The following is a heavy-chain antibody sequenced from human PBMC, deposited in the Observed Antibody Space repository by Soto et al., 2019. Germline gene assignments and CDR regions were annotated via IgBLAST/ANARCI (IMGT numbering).Heavy chain of an antibody. Sequence: VQLVESGGGVVQPGKSLRLSCAASGFTFSSYVMHWFRQAPGKGLEWVALIWYDGSDKYYADSVKGRFTISRDNSKNTLYLQMNSLGAEDTAVYYCARDPRGSNWPDNWFDPWGQGTLVTVSS. CDR1: GFTFSSYV. D-gene: IGHD6-13*01. J-gene: IGHJ5*02. CDR3: ARDPRGSNWPDNWFDP. CDR2: IWYDGSDK. V-gene: IGHV3-33*01.